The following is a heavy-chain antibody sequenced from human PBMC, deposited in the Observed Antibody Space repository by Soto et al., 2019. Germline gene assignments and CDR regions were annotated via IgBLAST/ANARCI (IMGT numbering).Heavy chain of an antibody. CDR1: GYTFTSYG. CDR2: INAANGDT. J-gene: IGHJ5*02. Sequence: ASVKVSCKASGYTFTSYGIHWVRQAPGQRLEWMGWINAANGDTKYSPKFQGRVTITRDTSASTAYMELSSLRSEDTAVYYCVRRHVSATGIDWYDPWGQGTLVTVSS. D-gene: IGHD6-13*01. CDR3: VRRHVSATGIDWYDP. V-gene: IGHV1-3*01.